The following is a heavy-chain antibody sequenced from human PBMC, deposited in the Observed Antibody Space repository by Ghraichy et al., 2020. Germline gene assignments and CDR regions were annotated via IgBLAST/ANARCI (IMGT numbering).Heavy chain of an antibody. Sequence: SETLSLTCTVSGGSISSYYWSWIRQPPGKGLEWIGYIYYSGSTNYNPSLKSRVTISVDTSKNQFSLKLSSVTAADTAVYYCARHGPTRPSGGRDDAFDIWGQGTMVTVSS. V-gene: IGHV4-59*08. J-gene: IGHJ3*02. D-gene: IGHD2-15*01. CDR2: IYYSGST. CDR3: ARHGPTRPSGGRDDAFDI. CDR1: GGSISSYY.